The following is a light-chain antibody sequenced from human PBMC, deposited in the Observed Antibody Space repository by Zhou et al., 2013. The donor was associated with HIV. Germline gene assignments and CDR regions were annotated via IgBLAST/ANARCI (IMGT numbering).Light chain of an antibody. Sequence: EIVLTQSPGTLSLSPGERATLSCWASQSVASAHLAWYQQKPGQTPRLLIYGASSRATGIPDRFSGSGSGTDFTLTINRLEPEDFAVYYCQQYDSSPRTFGQGTKVEIK. CDR3: QQYDSSPRT. CDR1: QSVASAH. V-gene: IGKV3-20*01. CDR2: GAS. J-gene: IGKJ1*01.